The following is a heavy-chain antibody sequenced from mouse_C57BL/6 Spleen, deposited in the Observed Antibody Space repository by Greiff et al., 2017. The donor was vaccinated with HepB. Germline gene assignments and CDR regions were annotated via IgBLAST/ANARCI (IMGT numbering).Heavy chain of an antibody. J-gene: IGHJ3*01. CDR3: ARDPAWFAY. V-gene: IGHV3-6*01. CDR2: ISYDGSN. Sequence: EVQRVESGPGLVKPSQSLSLTCSVTGYSITSGYYWNWIRQFPGNKLEWMGYISYDGSNNYNPSLKNRISITRDTSKNQFFLKWNSVTTEDTATYYCARDPAWFAYWGQGTLVTVSA. CDR1: GYSITSGYY.